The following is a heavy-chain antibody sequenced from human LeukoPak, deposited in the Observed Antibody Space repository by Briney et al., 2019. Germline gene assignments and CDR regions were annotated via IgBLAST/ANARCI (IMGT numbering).Heavy chain of an antibody. V-gene: IGHV4-38-2*01. D-gene: IGHD3-10*01. CDR3: ARVVQNSGTIDY. J-gene: IGHJ4*02. CDR2: IYHSGST. Sequence: PGGSLRLSCAASGFTFSSYWMSWVRQPPGKGLEWIGSIYHSGSTFYNPSLKSRVTISVDTSKNQFSLKLSSVTAADSALYYCARVVQNSGTIDYWGQGTLVTVSS. CDR1: GFTFSSYW.